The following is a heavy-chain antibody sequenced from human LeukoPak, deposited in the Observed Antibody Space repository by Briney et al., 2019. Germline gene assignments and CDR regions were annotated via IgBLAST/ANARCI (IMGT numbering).Heavy chain of an antibody. Sequence: SSETLSLTCTVSGYSISSGYYWGWIRQPPGKRLEWIGSIYHSGSTYYNPSLKSRVTISVDTSKNQFSLKLSPVTAADTAVYYCARVSMLGWLSGSYYFDYWGQGTLVTVSS. V-gene: IGHV4-38-2*02. CDR2: IYHSGST. CDR1: GYSISSGYY. D-gene: IGHD3-3*01. CDR3: ARVSMLGWLSGSYYFDY. J-gene: IGHJ4*02.